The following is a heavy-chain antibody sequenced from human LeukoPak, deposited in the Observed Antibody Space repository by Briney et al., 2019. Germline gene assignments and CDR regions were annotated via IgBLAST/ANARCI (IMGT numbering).Heavy chain of an antibody. V-gene: IGHV1-69*13. CDR3: AILNDIVVVPAAISYYYYMDV. Sequence: SVKVSCKASGYTFTSYYMHWVRQAPGQGLEWMGGIIPIFGTANYAQKFQGRVTITADESTSIAYMELSSLRSEDTAVYYCAILNDIVVVPAAISYYYYMDVWGKGTTVTISS. D-gene: IGHD2-2*01. CDR1: GYTFTSYY. J-gene: IGHJ6*03. CDR2: IIPIFGTA.